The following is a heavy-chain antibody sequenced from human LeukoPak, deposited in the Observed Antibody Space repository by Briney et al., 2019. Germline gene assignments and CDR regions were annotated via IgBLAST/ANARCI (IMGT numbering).Heavy chain of an antibody. Sequence: SGGSLRLSCAASGFTFSSYWMSWVRQAPGKGLEWVANIKQDGSEKYYVDSVKGRFTISRDNSKNTLYLQMNSLRAEDTAVYYCAKSTGYRAGAFDIWGQGTMVTVSS. CDR1: GFTFSSYW. D-gene: IGHD1-1*01. J-gene: IGHJ3*02. CDR3: AKSTGYRAGAFDI. CDR2: IKQDGSEK. V-gene: IGHV3-7*03.